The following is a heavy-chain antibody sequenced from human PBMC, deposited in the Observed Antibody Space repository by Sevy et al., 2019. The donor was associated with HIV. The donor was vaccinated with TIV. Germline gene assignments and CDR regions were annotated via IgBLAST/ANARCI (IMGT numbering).Heavy chain of an antibody. CDR2: IRSKDYGGAT. CDR1: GFTFGDYA. J-gene: IGHJ4*02. Sequence: GGSLRLSCTGSGFTFGDYAMSWFRQAPGMGLEWVGFIRSKDYGGATEYAGSGIGRFTTSRDDSKSIADLQMNSLKTVDTAVYYCTRGYYYDSSGYSDYWGQGTLVTVSS. CDR3: TRGYYYDSSGYSDY. D-gene: IGHD3-22*01. V-gene: IGHV3-49*03.